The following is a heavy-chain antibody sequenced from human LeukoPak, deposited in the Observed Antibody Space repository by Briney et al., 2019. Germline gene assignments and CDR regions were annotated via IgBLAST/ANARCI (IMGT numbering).Heavy chain of an antibody. J-gene: IGHJ5*02. Sequence: PSETLSLTCTVSGGSISSSSYYWGWIRQPPGKGLEWIGSIYYSGSTNYNPSLKSRVTISVDTSKNQFSLKLSSVTAADTAVYYCARVVVYGDYPSWFDPWGQGTLATVSS. CDR1: GGSISSSSYY. V-gene: IGHV4-39*07. CDR3: ARVVVYGDYPSWFDP. D-gene: IGHD4-17*01. CDR2: IYYSGST.